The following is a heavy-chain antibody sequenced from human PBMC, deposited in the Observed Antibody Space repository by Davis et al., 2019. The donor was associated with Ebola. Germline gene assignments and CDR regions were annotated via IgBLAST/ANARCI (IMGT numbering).Heavy chain of an antibody. CDR2: IYYSGST. Sequence: PSETLSLTCTVSGGSISSYYWSWIRQPPGKGLEWIGYIYYSGSTNYNPSLKSRVTISVDTSKNHFSLKLSSVTAADTAVYYCARGKTNRSTSTVTTPYRYFDLWGRGTLVTVSS. J-gene: IGHJ2*01. CDR1: GGSISSYY. CDR3: ARGKTNRSTSTVTTPYRYFDL. D-gene: IGHD4-17*01. V-gene: IGHV4-59*12.